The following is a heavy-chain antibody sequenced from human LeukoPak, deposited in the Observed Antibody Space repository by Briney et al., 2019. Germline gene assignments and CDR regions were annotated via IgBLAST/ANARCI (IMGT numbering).Heavy chain of an antibody. V-gene: IGHV4-59*01. Sequence: SGTLSLTCTVSGGSISSYYWSWIRQPPGKGLEWIGYIYYSGSTNYNPSLKSRVTISVDTSKNQFSLKLSSVTAADTAVYYCARDYGGLNFDYWGQGTLVTVSS. J-gene: IGHJ4*02. CDR1: GGSISSYY. CDR3: ARDYGGLNFDY. D-gene: IGHD4/OR15-4a*01. CDR2: IYYSGST.